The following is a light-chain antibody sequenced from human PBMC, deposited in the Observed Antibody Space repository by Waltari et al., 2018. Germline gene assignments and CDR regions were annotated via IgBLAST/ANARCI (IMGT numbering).Light chain of an antibody. CDR3: HQSHILPLT. CDR2: YAS. Sequence: EVVLTQSPDFQSVTPQEKVTITCRASQSVGTSLHWYQQKPDQPPKLLIKYASQSVSGVPSRFSGSGSGTDFTLTINGLEAEDSAVYYCHQSHILPLTFGPGTKVDIK. V-gene: IGKV6D-21*02. J-gene: IGKJ3*01. CDR1: QSVGTS.